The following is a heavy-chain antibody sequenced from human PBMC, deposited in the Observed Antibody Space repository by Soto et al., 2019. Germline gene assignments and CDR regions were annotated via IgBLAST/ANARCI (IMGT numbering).Heavy chain of an antibody. CDR3: ARGRYCISTSCYYYGMDV. D-gene: IGHD2-2*01. J-gene: IGHJ6*02. Sequence: GGSLRLSCAASGFTFGGYDMHWVRQATGKGLEWVSAIGTAGDTYYPGSVKGRFTISRENAKNSLYLQMNSLRAGDTAVYYCARGRYCISTSCYYYGMDVWGQGTTVTVSS. CDR2: IGTAGDT. V-gene: IGHV3-13*01. CDR1: GFTFGGYD.